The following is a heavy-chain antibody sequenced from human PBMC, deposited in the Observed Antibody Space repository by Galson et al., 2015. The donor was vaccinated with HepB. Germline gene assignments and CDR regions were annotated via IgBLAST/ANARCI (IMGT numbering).Heavy chain of an antibody. D-gene: IGHD5-18*01. CDR2: IYPDDSHT. CDR1: GYSFTSYW. J-gene: IGHJ4*02. CDR3: ARHFLDTTMGPYDY. Sequence: KVSCKGSGYSFTSYWIAWVRQMPGKGLEWLGIIYPDDSHTRYSPSFQGQVTFSADKSISTAYLHWSSLKASDTAMYYCARHFLDTTMGPYDYWGQGTLVTVSS. V-gene: IGHV5-51*01.